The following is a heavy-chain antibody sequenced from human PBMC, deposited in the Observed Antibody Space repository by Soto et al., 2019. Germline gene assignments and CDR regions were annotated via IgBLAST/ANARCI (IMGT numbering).Heavy chain of an antibody. J-gene: IGHJ3*02. CDR2: ISSSSSYI. D-gene: IGHD2-21*02. CDR3: ARDWAYCGGDCYSRWFLGASALHDAFDI. CDR1: GFTFSSYS. Sequence: EVQLVESGGGLVKPGGSLRLSCAASGFTFSSYSMNWVRQAPGKGLEWVSSISSSSSYIYYADSVKGRFTISRDNAKNSLYLHMNSLRAEDTAVYYCARDWAYCGGDCYSRWFLGASALHDAFDIWGQGTMVTVSS. V-gene: IGHV3-21*01.